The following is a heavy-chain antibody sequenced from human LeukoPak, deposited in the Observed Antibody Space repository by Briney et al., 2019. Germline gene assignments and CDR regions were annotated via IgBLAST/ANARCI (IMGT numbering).Heavy chain of an antibody. D-gene: IGHD2/OR15-2a*01. CDR2: INPSGGST. Sequence: ASVKVSCKASGYTFTSYYMHWVRQAPGQGLEWMGIINPSGGSTSYAQKFQGRVTMTRDTSTSTVYMELCSLRSEDTAVYYCAGAFAPGWFDPWGQGTLVTVSS. J-gene: IGHJ5*02. V-gene: IGHV1-46*01. CDR1: GYTFTSYY. CDR3: AGAFAPGWFDP.